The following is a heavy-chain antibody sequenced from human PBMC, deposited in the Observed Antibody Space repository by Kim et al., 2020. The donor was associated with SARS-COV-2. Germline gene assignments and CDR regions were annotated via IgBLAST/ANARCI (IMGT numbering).Heavy chain of an antibody. Sequence: ASVKVSCKASGYTFTSYAMHWVRQAPGQRLEWMGWINAGNGNTKYSQKFQGRVTITRDTSASTAYMELSSLRSEDTAVYYCARGPGYGSGSYAPPNDYWGQGTLAT. CDR2: INAGNGNT. J-gene: IGHJ4*02. CDR3: ARGPGYGSGSYAPPNDY. CDR1: GYTFTSYA. V-gene: IGHV1-3*01. D-gene: IGHD3-10*01.